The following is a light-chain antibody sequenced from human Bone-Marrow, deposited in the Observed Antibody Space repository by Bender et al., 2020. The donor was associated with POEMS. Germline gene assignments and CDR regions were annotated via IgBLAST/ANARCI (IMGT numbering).Light chain of an antibody. V-gene: IGLV2-14*02. Sequence: QSALTQPTSVSGSPGQSITISCTGTSSDVGSYNLVSWYQQHPGKAPKLMIYEVNNRPSGVSYRFSGSKSGNTASLTISGLQAEDEADYYCSSYTSSSTRVFGGGTKLTVL. CDR3: SSYTSSSTRV. CDR1: SSDVGSYNL. J-gene: IGLJ2*01. CDR2: EVN.